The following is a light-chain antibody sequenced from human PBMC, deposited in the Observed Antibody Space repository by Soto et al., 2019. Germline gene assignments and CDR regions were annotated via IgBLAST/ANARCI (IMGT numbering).Light chain of an antibody. CDR1: ESISSW. CDR3: QQYEAYPLT. Sequence: DIQMTQSPSTLSASVGDRVTITCRASESISSWLAWYQQKPGKAPKLLIYEASSLESGVASRFSGSGSGTEFTLTISSLQPADFATYSCQQYEAYPLTFGGGTKVEIK. CDR2: EAS. V-gene: IGKV1-5*03. J-gene: IGKJ4*01.